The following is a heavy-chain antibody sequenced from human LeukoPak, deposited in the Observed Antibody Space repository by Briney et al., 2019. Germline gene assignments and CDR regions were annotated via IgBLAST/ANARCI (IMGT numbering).Heavy chain of an antibody. D-gene: IGHD4-17*01. CDR1: GFTFSDYY. J-gene: IGHJ4*02. CDR3: ARDRRLRSEIDY. Sequence: GGSLRLSCAASGFTFSDYYMSWIRQAPGKGLEWVSYISSSSTIYYADSVKGRFTISRDNAKNSLYLQMNSLRAEDTAVYYCARDRRLRSEIDYWGQGTLVTVSS. V-gene: IGHV3-69-1*01. CDR2: ISSSSTI.